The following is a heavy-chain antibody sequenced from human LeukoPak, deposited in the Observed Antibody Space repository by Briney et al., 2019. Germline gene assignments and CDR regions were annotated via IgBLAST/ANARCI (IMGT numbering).Heavy chain of an antibody. D-gene: IGHD6-13*01. CDR3: ARGNFIAAAGTVDPYYYYGMDV. Sequence: SSETLSLTCTVSGGSISSSSYYWGCIRQPPGKGLECIGSIYYSGSTYYNPSLKSRVTISVDTSKNQFSLKLSSVTAADTAVYYCARGNFIAAAGTVDPYYYYGMDVWGQGTTVTVSS. J-gene: IGHJ6*02. V-gene: IGHV4-39*07. CDR2: IYYSGST. CDR1: GGSISSSSYY.